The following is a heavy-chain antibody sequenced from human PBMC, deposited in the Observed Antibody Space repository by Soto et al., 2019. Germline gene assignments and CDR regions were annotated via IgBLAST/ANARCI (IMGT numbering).Heavy chain of an antibody. V-gene: IGHV3-33*06. CDR2: IWYDGSKK. Sequence: QVQLVESGGGVVQPGRSLRLSCAASGFTFSSYGMHWVRQAPGKGLEWVAGIWYDGSKKYYADSVKGRFTLSRGNSKNTLDLQINSLSADAMAVYYGAKDGSDYDVDYGGQGTLVTVSS. CDR3: AKDGSDYDVDY. J-gene: IGHJ4*02. CDR1: GFTFSSYG. D-gene: IGHD4-17*01.